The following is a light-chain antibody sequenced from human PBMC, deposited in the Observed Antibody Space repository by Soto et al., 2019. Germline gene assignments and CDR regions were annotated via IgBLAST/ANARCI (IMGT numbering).Light chain of an antibody. CDR2: DVS. V-gene: IGLV2-8*01. Sequence: QSALTQTPSASGSPGQSVTISCTGTSSDVGGYDFVAWHQQHPGKAPRLMIYDVSKRPSGVPDRFSGSKSGYTASLTVSGLQAEDEADYYCSSFVGGNIYVFGTATKLTVL. CDR1: SSDVGGYDF. J-gene: IGLJ1*01. CDR3: SSFVGGNIYV.